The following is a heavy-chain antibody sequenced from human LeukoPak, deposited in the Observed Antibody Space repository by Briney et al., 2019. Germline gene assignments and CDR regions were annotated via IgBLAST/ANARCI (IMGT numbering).Heavy chain of an antibody. Sequence: GSLRLSSVPSGFTFIRNATAWVRQAPERGLEWVSAIDGSGGTTFYADSVKGRVTISRVQSTNTVYLQMNSLRADDTAVYYCAKAHCSSTSCSRADNWGQGTLVTVSS. V-gene: IGHV3-23*01. CDR2: IDGSGGTT. D-gene: IGHD2-2*01. CDR3: AKAHCSSTSCSRADN. CDR1: GFTFIRNA. J-gene: IGHJ4*02.